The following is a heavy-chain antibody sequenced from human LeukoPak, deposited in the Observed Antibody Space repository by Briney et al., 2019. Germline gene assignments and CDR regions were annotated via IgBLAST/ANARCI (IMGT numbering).Heavy chain of an antibody. Sequence: SETLSLTCAVYGGSYSGYYWSWIRQPPGKGLEWIGEINHSGSTNYNPSLKSRVTISVETSKNQFSLKLSSVTAADTAVYYCARVDYGDYIDYYYYGMDVWGQGTTVTVSS. J-gene: IGHJ6*02. V-gene: IGHV4-34*01. CDR1: GGSYSGYY. CDR2: INHSGST. D-gene: IGHD4-17*01. CDR3: ARVDYGDYIDYYYYGMDV.